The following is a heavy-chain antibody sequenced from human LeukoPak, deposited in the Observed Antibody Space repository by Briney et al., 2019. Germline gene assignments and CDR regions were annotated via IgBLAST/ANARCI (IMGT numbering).Heavy chain of an antibody. CDR1: GFTFSSYS. J-gene: IGHJ4*02. V-gene: IGHV3-48*04. D-gene: IGHD3-3*01. CDR2: ISSSSTI. Sequence: GGSLRLSCAASGFTFSSYSMNWVRQAPGKGLEWVSYISSSSTIYYADSVKGRFTISRDNAKNSLYLQMNSLRAEDTALYYCARGGITIFGVVTNPDYWGQGTLVTVSS. CDR3: ARGGITIFGVVTNPDY.